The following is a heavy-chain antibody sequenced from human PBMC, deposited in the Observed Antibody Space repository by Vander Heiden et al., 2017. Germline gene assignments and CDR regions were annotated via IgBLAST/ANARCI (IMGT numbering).Heavy chain of an antibody. CDR1: GFIFSNYG. J-gene: IGHJ4*02. Sequence: QVQPVESGGGVVQPGRSLRLACEACGFIFSNYGMHWVRQAPGTGLEWLPVIPHYASYKRHADSVEGRFTISRDNSRNTLYLEMNNLRVEDTATYYCARDDDNDANNLDYWGQGTLVTVS. CDR3: ARDDDNDANNLDY. V-gene: IGHV3-33*05. D-gene: IGHD1-1*01. CDR2: IPHYASYK.